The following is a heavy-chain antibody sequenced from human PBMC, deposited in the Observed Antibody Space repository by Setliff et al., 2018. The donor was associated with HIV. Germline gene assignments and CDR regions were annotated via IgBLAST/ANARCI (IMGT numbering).Heavy chain of an antibody. J-gene: IGHJ5*02. CDR2: ISSSSSYR. D-gene: IGHD2-8*01. Sequence: GGSLRLSCAASGFTFSRYSMNWVRQAPGKGLEWVSCISSSSSYRYNADSVKGRFTISRDNAKNSLYLQMNSLRAEDTAVYYCAALSVRTNPVYGVISTRFDPWGQGSLVTVSS. CDR3: AALSVRTNPVYGVISTRFDP. V-gene: IGHV3-21*01. CDR1: GFTFSRYS.